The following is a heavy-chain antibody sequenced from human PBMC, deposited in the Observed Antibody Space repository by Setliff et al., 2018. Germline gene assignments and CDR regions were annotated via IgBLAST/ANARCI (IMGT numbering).Heavy chain of an antibody. Sequence: ASVKVSCKVSGYTLTELSMHWVRQAPGKGLEWMGGFDPEDGETIYAQKFQGRVTMTEDTSTDTAYMELSSLRSEDTAVYYCATSVSWIQLILYPQGHPEPFDYWGQRTLVTVSS. J-gene: IGHJ4*02. CDR2: FDPEDGET. D-gene: IGHD5-18*01. V-gene: IGHV1-24*01. CDR3: ATSVSWIQLILYPQGHPEPFDY. CDR1: GYTLTELS.